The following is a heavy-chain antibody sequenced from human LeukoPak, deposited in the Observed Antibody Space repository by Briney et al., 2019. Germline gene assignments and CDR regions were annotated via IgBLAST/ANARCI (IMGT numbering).Heavy chain of an antibody. V-gene: IGHV3-15*01. CDR1: GFTFSNAW. J-gene: IGHJ4*02. Sequence: RPGGSLRLSCAASGFTFSNAWMSWVRQAPGKGLEWVGRIKSKTDGGTTDYAAPVKGRFTISRDDSKNTLYLQMNSLKTEDTAAYYCTTDLTRWIVGATTTMRHFDYWGQGTLVTVSS. CDR2: IKSKTDGGTT. D-gene: IGHD1-26*01. CDR3: TTDLTRWIVGATTTMRHFDY.